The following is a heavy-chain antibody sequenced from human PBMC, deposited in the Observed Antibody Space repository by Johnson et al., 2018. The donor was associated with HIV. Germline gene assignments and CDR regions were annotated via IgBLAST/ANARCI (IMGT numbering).Heavy chain of an antibody. J-gene: IGHJ3*02. CDR3: ARGGARPYDAFDI. D-gene: IGHD3-16*01. Sequence: VQLVESGGGLVQPGGSLRLSCAASGFTFSSYWMHWVRQAPGKGLVWVSRVNSDGSSTSYADSVKGRFTISRDNAKNTLYLQINSLRAEDTAVYYCARGGARPYDAFDIWGQGTMVTVSS. V-gene: IGHV3-74*02. CDR2: VNSDGSST. CDR1: GFTFSSYW.